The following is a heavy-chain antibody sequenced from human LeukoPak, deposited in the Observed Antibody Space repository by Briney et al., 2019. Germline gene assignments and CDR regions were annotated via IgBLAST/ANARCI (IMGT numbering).Heavy chain of an antibody. Sequence: GRSLRLSCAASGFTFSSYWMHWVRQAPGKGLVWVSRINSDGSSTSYADSVKGRFTISRDNAKNTLYLQMNSLRAEDTAVYYCARDHGNYDYYYYGMDVWGQGTTVTVSS. D-gene: IGHD4-11*01. CDR1: GFTFSSYW. J-gene: IGHJ6*02. CDR3: ARDHGNYDYYYYGMDV. V-gene: IGHV3-74*01. CDR2: INSDGSST.